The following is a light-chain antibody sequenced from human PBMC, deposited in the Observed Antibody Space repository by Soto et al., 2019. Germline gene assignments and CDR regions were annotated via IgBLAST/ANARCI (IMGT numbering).Light chain of an antibody. CDR2: DVS. CDR3: CSYAGSYTYV. Sequence: QYVLTQPRSVSGYPGQSVTISCTGTSIDVGGYNYVSWYQQHPGKAPKLMIYDVSKRPSGVPDRFSGSKSGNTASLTISGLQAEDEADYYCCSYAGSYTYVFGTGTKVTV. V-gene: IGLV2-11*01. J-gene: IGLJ1*01. CDR1: SIDVGGYNY.